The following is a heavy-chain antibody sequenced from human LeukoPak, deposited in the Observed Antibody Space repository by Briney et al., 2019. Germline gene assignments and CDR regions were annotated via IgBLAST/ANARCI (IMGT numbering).Heavy chain of an antibody. CDR2: ISSSSSYI. CDR3: ARDPGYCSGGSCYFEHI. J-gene: IGHJ3*02. CDR1: GFTFSSYS. V-gene: IGHV3-21*01. Sequence: PGGSLRLSCAASGFTFSSYSMNWVRQAPGKGLERVSSISSSSSYIYYADSVKGRFTISRDNAKNSLYLQMNSLRAEDTAVYYCARDPGYCSGGSCYFEHIWGQGTMVTVSS. D-gene: IGHD2-15*01.